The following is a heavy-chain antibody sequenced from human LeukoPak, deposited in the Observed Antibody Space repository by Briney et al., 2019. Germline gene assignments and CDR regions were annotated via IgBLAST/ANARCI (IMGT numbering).Heavy chain of an antibody. V-gene: IGHV4-38-2*01. CDR2: IYHSGST. CDR3: ARIKVRALNWFDP. CDR1: GYSISSGYY. J-gene: IGHJ5*02. D-gene: IGHD3-10*01. Sequence: LETLSLTCAVSGYSISSGYYWGWIRQPPGKGLEWIGTIYHSGSTYYNPSLKSRVTISVDTSKNQFSLKLSSVTAADTAVYYCARIKVRALNWFDPWGQGTLVTVSS.